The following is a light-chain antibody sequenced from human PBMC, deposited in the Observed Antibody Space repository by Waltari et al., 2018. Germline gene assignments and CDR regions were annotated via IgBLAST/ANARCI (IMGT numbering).Light chain of an antibody. CDR2: DVS. J-gene: IGLJ3*02. CDR1: SSDVGGYNY. CDR3: CSYAGRYTWV. Sequence: SDLTQPRSVSGSPGQSVTISCNGTSSDVGGYNYVSWFQQHPGKAPKLMIHDVSKRPSGVPDRFSGSKSGNTASLTISVLQADDETDYYCCSYAGRYTWVFGGGTKLTVL. V-gene: IGLV2-11*01.